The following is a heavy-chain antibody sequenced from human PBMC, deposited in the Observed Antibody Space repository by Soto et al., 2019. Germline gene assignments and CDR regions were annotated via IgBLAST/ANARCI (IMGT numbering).Heavy chain of an antibody. CDR1: GGSISSSSYY. J-gene: IGHJ5*02. Sequence: SETLSLTCTVSGGSISSSSYYWGWIRQPPGKGLEWIGSIYYSGSTYYNPSLKSRVTISVDTSKNQFSLKLSSVTAADTAVYYCARRNYDFWSGYPNWFDPWGQGTLVTVSS. V-gene: IGHV4-39*01. CDR3: ARRNYDFWSGYPNWFDP. CDR2: IYYSGST. D-gene: IGHD3-3*01.